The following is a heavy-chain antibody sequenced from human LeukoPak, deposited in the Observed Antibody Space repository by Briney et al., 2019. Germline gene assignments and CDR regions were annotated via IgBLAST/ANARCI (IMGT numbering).Heavy chain of an antibody. D-gene: IGHD6-19*01. V-gene: IGHV3-53*01. Sequence: GGSLRLSCAASGFSVSTNFMGWVRQAPGKGLEWVSVIYGGGSTYYADSVKGRFTISRDTSKNTLYLQMNSLRAEDTAVYYCATWPGGWYGEDSWGQGTLVTVSS. J-gene: IGHJ4*02. CDR1: GFSVSTNF. CDR3: ATWPGGWYGEDS. CDR2: IYGGGST.